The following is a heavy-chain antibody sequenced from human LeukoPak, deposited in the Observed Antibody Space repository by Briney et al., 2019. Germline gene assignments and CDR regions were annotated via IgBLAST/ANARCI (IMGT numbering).Heavy chain of an antibody. CDR3: AKDSRDYNFRTGYYFDY. CDR1: GFTVSSNY. CDR2: IYSGGST. V-gene: IGHV3-53*01. D-gene: IGHD5-24*01. Sequence: GGSLRLSCAASGFTVSSNYMSWVRQALGKGLEWVSVIYSGGSTYYADSVKGRFTISRDNSKNTLYLQMNSLRAEDTAIYYCAKDSRDYNFRTGYYFDYWGQGTLVTVSS. J-gene: IGHJ4*02.